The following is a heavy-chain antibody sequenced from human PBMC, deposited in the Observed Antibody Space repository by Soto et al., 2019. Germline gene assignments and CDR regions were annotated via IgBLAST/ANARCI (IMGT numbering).Heavy chain of an antibody. CDR1: GGSISSSSYY. Sequence: SETLSLTCTVSGGSISSSSYYWGWIRQPPGKGLEWIGSIYYSGSTYYNPSLKSRVTISVDTSKNQFSLKLSSVTAADTAVYYCARHGIAARNTAAGTFSEDYYYGMDVWGQGTTVTVSS. CDR3: ARHGIAARNTAAGTFSEDYYYGMDV. D-gene: IGHD6-13*01. J-gene: IGHJ6*02. V-gene: IGHV4-39*01. CDR2: IYYSGST.